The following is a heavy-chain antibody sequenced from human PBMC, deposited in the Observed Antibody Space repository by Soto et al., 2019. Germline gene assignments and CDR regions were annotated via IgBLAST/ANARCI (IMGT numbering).Heavy chain of an antibody. CDR1: GFTFSSYG. Sequence: GGSLRLSCVASGFTFSSYGMHWVRQAPGKGLEWVAATSYDGGNKYYGDSVKGRFTISRDNSKNTLHLQMNSLSAEDTAVYYCAKEEGYSYGYVEYWGQGTLVTVSS. D-gene: IGHD5-18*01. J-gene: IGHJ4*02. CDR2: TSYDGGNK. CDR3: AKEEGYSYGYVEY. V-gene: IGHV3-30*18.